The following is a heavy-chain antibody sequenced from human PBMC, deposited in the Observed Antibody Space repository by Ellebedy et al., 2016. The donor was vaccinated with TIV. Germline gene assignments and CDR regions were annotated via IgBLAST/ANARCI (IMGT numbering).Heavy chain of an antibody. J-gene: IGHJ4*02. CDR1: GFTFSSYA. D-gene: IGHD3-10*01. CDR2: ISYDGSNK. V-gene: IGHV3-30*04. Sequence: GGSLRLSXAASGFTFSSYAMHWVRQAPGKGLEWVAVISYDGSNKYYADSVKGRFTISRDNSKNTLYLQMNSLRAEDTAVYYCARDESLGGSGSIDYWGQGTLVTVSS. CDR3: ARDESLGGSGSIDY.